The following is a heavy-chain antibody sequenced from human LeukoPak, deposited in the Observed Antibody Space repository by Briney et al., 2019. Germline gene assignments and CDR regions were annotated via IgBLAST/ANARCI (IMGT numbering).Heavy chain of an antibody. J-gene: IGHJ6*03. D-gene: IGHD3-16*01. CDR3: ARGGVGYYYMDV. Sequence: PSETLSHTCSVSDGSISTHYWTWIRQPPGKGLEWIGYIYKSGSTKYNPFLKSRVSFSLDTTKNQLSLKLTSMTAADTAVYYCARGGVGYYYMDVWGKGTTVIVSS. CDR2: IYKSGST. CDR1: DGSISTHY. V-gene: IGHV4-59*11.